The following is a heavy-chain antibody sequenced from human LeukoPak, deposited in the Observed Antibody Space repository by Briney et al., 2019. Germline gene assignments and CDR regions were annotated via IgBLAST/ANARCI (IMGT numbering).Heavy chain of an antibody. CDR2: ISYDGSNK. CDR3: AKVAYCSSTSCYASDY. CDR1: GFTFSSYG. D-gene: IGHD2-2*01. V-gene: IGHV3-30*18. J-gene: IGHJ4*02. Sequence: GRSLRLSCAASGFTFSSYGMHWVRQAPGKGLEWVAVISYDGSNKYYADSVKGRFTISRDNSKNTLYLQMNSLRAEDTAVYYCAKVAYCSSTSCYASDYWGQGTLVTVSS.